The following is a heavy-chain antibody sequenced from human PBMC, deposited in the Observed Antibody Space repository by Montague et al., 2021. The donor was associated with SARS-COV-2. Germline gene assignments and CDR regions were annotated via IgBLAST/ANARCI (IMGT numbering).Heavy chain of an antibody. CDR3: ARGTRITMIVVVITDIWFDP. D-gene: IGHD3-22*01. Sequence: SETLSLTCAVYGGSFSGYYWSWIRQPPGKGLEWIGEINHSGSTNYNPSLKSRVTIPVDTSKNQFSLKLSSVTAADTAVYYCARGTRITMIVVVITDIWFDPWGQGTLVTASS. J-gene: IGHJ5*02. CDR2: INHSGST. CDR1: GGSFSGYY. V-gene: IGHV4-34*01.